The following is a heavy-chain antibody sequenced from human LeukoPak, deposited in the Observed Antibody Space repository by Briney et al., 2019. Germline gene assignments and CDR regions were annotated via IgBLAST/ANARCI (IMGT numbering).Heavy chain of an antibody. CDR1: GGTLSSYA. V-gene: IGHV1-69*05. J-gene: IGHJ6*04. D-gene: IGHD3-3*01. Sequence: SVKVSCKASGGTLSSYAISWVRQAPGQGLEWMGGIIPIFGTANYAQKFQGRVTITTDESTSTAYMELSSLRSEDTAVYYCARVRSSWSGYMDVWGKGTTVTVSS. CDR3: ARVRSSWSGYMDV. CDR2: IIPIFGTA.